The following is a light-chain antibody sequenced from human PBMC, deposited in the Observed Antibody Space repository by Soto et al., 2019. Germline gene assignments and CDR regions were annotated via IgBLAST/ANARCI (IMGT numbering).Light chain of an antibody. V-gene: IGLV1-44*01. Sequence: QSVLTQPPSASGTPGQRVTISCSGSSSNIGSATVNWYQHLPGTAPKLLIYVNNQRPSGVPDRFSGSKSGTSASLAISGLQSEDEADYFCAAWDDSLKRVVFVGGTKLTVL. CDR2: VNN. CDR1: SSNIGSAT. J-gene: IGLJ2*01. CDR3: AAWDDSLKRVV.